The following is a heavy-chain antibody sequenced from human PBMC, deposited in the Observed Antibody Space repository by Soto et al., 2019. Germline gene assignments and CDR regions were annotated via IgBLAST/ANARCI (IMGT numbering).Heavy chain of an antibody. CDR2: ISSSSSYI. Sequence: GGSLRLSCAASGFTFSSYSMNWVRQAPGKGLEWVSSISSSSSYIYYADSVKGRFTNSRDNAKNSLYLQMNSLRAEDTAVYFCVREIYCSSTSCYESSGFDYWGQGTLVTVSS. CDR1: GFTFSSYS. J-gene: IGHJ4*02. V-gene: IGHV3-21*01. D-gene: IGHD2-2*01. CDR3: VREIYCSSTSCYESSGFDY.